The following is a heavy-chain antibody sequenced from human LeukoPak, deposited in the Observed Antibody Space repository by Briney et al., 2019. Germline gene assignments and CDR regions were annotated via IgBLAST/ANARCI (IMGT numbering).Heavy chain of an antibody. J-gene: IGHJ3*02. CDR3: ARGPYSYDSSGAFDI. D-gene: IGHD3-22*01. CDR1: GFTFSTYS. CDR2: FYYSGST. Sequence: GSLRLSCAASGFTFSTYSMNWVRQAPGKGLEWIGTFYYSGSTYYNPSLKSRVTISVDTSKNQFSLKLSSVTAADTAVYFCARGPYSYDSSGAFDIWGQGTMVTVSS. V-gene: IGHV4-38-2*01.